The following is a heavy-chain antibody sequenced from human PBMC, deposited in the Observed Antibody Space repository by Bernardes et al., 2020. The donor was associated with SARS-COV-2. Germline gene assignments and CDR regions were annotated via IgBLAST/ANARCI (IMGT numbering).Heavy chain of an antibody. D-gene: IGHD2-2*01. CDR2: ISYDGSNK. V-gene: IGHV3-30*18. CDR3: AKDRTSVVVPAATFDY. Sequence: GGSLRLSCAASGFTFSSYGMHWVRQAPGKGLEWVAVISYDGSNKYYADSVKGRFTISRDNSKNTLYLQMNSLRAEDTAVYYCAKDRTSVVVPAATFDYWGQGTLVTVSS. CDR1: GFTFSSYG. J-gene: IGHJ4*02.